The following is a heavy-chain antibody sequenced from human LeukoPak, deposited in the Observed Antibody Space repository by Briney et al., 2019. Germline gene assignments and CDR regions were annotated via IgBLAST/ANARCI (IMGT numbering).Heavy chain of an antibody. J-gene: IGHJ4*02. CDR2: RFYAVVT. CDR1: GGSISGSSYY. D-gene: IGHD5-12*01. CDR3: ARADSGRFSYFDY. Sequence: PSKTLSLTCTVSGGSISGSSYYWGWIRQPPGEWLEWIGTRFYAVVTFYNPSLESRPTISVDTSKNQFSLKLTSVTAADRAVYYCARADSGRFSYFDYWGQGTLVTVSS. V-gene: IGHV4-39*01.